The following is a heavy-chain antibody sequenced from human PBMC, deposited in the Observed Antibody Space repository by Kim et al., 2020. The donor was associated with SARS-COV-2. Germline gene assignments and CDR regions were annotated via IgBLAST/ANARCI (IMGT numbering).Heavy chain of an antibody. V-gene: IGHV3-23*01. D-gene: IGHD3-10*01. CDR1: GFTFSAFA. CDR3: AKGPWSSGWPPDY. CDR2: IKSNDNTT. J-gene: IGHJ4*01. Sequence: GGSLRLSCAASGFTFSAFAMSWVRQAPGKGLEWVSIIKSNDNTTHYAESVKGRFTISRDNSKNTLFLEMNSLRATDTAVYYCAKGPWSSGWPPDYWGHG.